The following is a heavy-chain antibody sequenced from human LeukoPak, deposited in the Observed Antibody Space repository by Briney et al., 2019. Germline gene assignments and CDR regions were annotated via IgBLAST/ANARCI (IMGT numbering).Heavy chain of an antibody. J-gene: IGHJ3*02. Sequence: SETLSLTCTVSGGSISSYYWSWIRQPPGKGLEWIGYIYYSGSTNYNPSLKSRVTISVDTSKNQFSLKLSSVTAADTAVYYCARHPIYTTAAFDIWGQGTMVTVSS. V-gene: IGHV4-59*08. CDR3: ARHPIYTTAAFDI. CDR2: IYYSGST. D-gene: IGHD2-21*02. CDR1: GGSISSYY.